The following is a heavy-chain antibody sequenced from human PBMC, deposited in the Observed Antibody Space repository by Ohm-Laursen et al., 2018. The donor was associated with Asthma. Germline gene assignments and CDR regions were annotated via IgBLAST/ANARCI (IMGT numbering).Heavy chain of an antibody. CDR3: ARDVMEWYLPAFDF. J-gene: IGHJ4*02. D-gene: IGHD3-3*01. CDR2: GGSYYGGGLK. V-gene: IGHV3-30-3*01. CDR1: GFTFRSYA. Sequence: SLRLSCAASGFTFRSYAMHWVRQAPGKGLEWVAVGGSYYGGGLKYYADSVNGRFTVSRDDSKNTLYLQMNSLRPDDTAVYYCARDVMEWYLPAFDFWGQGILVTVSS.